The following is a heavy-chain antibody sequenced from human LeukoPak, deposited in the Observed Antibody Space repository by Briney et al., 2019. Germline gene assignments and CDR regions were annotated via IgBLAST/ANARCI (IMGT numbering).Heavy chain of an antibody. CDR2: IYPGDSDT. Sequence: GESLKISCKGSGYSFTSYWIGWVRQMPGKGLEWMGIIYPGDSDTRYSPSFQGQVTISADKSITTAYLQWSSLKASDTAMYYCARASSSPWYYFDYWGLGTLVTVSS. D-gene: IGHD2-2*01. CDR3: ARASSSPWYYFDY. CDR1: GYSFTSYW. V-gene: IGHV5-51*01. J-gene: IGHJ4*02.